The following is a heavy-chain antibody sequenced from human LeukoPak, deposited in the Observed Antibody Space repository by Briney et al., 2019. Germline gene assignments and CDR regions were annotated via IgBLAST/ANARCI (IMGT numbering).Heavy chain of an antibody. Sequence: GSLRLSCAASGITFGSYWMYWVRQPPGKGLMYVSRINNDGGGTTYTDSVKGRFTISRDNAKSGVSLQMNRLRVEDTAMYYCARGGPDHAFDIWGQGTMVTVSS. J-gene: IGHJ3*02. V-gene: IGHV3-74*01. CDR1: GITFGSYW. CDR3: ARGGPDHAFDI. D-gene: IGHD1-14*01. CDR2: INNDGGGT.